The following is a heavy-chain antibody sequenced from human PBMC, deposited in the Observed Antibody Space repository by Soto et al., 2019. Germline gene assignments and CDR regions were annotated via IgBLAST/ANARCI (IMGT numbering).Heavy chain of an antibody. D-gene: IGHD5-18*01. V-gene: IGHV4-39*02. CDR3: ARKGYTAGRVNWFDP. Sequence: QLHLQESGPGLVKPSETLSLTCTVSGGSISSGSYFWGWIRQPPGKGLEWIGSMHYSGTTYYSPLLKGGVTIGGETSKNYFSLKLSSVTAADTAVYYCARKGYTAGRVNWFDPWGQGTLVTVSS. CDR2: MHYSGTT. J-gene: IGHJ5*02. CDR1: GGSISSGSYF.